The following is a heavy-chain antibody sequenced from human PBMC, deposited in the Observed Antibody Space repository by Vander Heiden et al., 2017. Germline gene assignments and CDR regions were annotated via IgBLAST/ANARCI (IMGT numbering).Heavy chain of an antibody. J-gene: IGHJ4*02. CDR2: ISYDGSNK. V-gene: IGHV3-30-3*01. Sequence: QVQLVESGGGVVQPGRSPRLSCAASGFTFSSYAMHWVRQAPGKGLEWVAVISYDGSNKYYADSVKGRFTISRDNSKNTLYLQMNSLRAEDTAVYYCARDRGLELMKPGGFDYWGQGTLVTVFS. D-gene: IGHD1-7*01. CDR1: GFTFSSYA. CDR3: ARDRGLELMKPGGFDY.